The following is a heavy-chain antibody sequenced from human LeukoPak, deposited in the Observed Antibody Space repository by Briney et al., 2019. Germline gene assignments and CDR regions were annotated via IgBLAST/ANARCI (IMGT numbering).Heavy chain of an antibody. J-gene: IGHJ4*02. V-gene: IGHV1-2*02. CDR1: GYTFTGYY. CDR2: INPNSGDT. CDR3: ARDFSTMIVHLGYFGC. Sequence: ASVKVSCKASGYTFTGYYMHWVRQAPGQGPEWMGWINPNSGDTNYAQKFQGRVTTTGDTSISTAYMELSRLRSDDTALYYCARDFSTMIVHLGYFGCWGQGTLVTVSS. D-gene: IGHD3-22*01.